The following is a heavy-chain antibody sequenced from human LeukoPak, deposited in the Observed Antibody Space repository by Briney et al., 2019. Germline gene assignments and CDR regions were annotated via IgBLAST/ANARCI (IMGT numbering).Heavy chain of an antibody. CDR3: AKHLRRRFFSKTLGFDP. J-gene: IGHJ5*02. CDR1: GGTFSSYA. D-gene: IGHD3-3*01. CDR2: IIPIFGTA. Sequence: SVKVSCKASGGTFSSYAISWVRQAPGQGLEWMGGIIPIFGTANYAQKFQGRVTITADESTSTAYMELSSLRSEDTAVYYCAKHLRRRFFSKTLGFDPWGQGTLVTVSS. V-gene: IGHV1-69*13.